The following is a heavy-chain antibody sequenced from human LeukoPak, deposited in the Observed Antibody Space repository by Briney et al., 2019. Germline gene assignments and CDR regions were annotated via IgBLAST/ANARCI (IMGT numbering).Heavy chain of an antibody. J-gene: IGHJ5*02. CDR2: ISYSGGT. CDR3: ARRVIMSATGVPNTWLDP. D-gene: IGHD2-8*02. Sequence: SETLSLTCTVSGGSISNYYWNWIRQPPGKGLEWVGHISYSGGTKYNPSLQSRVTISIDTSKNQFSLNLSSVTAADTAVYYCARRVIMSATGVPNTWLDPWGQGILVTVSS. CDR1: GGSISNYY. V-gene: IGHV4-59*08.